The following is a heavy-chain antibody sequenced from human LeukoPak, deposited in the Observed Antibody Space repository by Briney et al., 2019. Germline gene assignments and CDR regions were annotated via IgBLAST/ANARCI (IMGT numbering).Heavy chain of an antibody. Sequence: SETLSLTCAVSGESFSGNFWTWIRQSPGKGLEWIGEIDNNGITNYNPSLKSRVTISVDTSKNQFSLKLSSVTAADTAVYYCARGHYDSSGLDNWGQGTLVTVSS. CDR3: ARGHYDSSGLDN. J-gene: IGHJ4*02. CDR2: IDNNGIT. V-gene: IGHV4-34*01. CDR1: GESFSGNF. D-gene: IGHD3-22*01.